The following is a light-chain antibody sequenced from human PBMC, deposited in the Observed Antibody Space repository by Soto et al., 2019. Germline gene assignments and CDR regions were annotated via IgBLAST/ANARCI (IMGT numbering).Light chain of an antibody. CDR2: DVS. J-gene: IGLJ2*01. CDR1: SSDVGGYNY. Sequence: QSALTQPRSVSGSPGQSVTISCTGTSSDVGGYNYVSWYQQNPGKAPKLMIYDVSKRPSGVPDRFSGSKSGNTASLTISGLQAEDEADYYCCSYAGSYTLEVFRGGTKLTVL. CDR3: CSYAGSYTLEV. V-gene: IGLV2-11*01.